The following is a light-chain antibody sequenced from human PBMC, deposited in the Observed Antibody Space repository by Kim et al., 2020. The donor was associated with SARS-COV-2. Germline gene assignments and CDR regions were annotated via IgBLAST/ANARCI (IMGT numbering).Light chain of an antibody. J-gene: IGKJ4*01. CDR3: QQRYNWPPLT. CDR2: DAS. Sequence: EIVLTQSPATLSLSPGERATLSCRASQSVSRDLLWYQQIPGQAPRLLIYDASTRATGIPARFSGSGSGTDFTLTISSLEPEDFAVYYCQQRYNWPPLTFGGGTKVDIK. V-gene: IGKV3-11*01. CDR1: QSVSRD.